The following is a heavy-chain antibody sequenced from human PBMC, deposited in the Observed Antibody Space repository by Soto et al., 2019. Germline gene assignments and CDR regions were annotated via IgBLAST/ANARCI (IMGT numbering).Heavy chain of an antibody. CDR3: ARPSIAARPYYYYGMDV. CDR2: IIPIFGTA. D-gene: IGHD6-6*01. J-gene: IGHJ6*02. V-gene: IGHV1-69*06. CDR1: GGSLSSYA. Sequence: SVKVSCKTSGGSLSSYAINWVRQAPGQGLEWLGAIIPIFGTANYAQKFQGRVTITADKSTSTAYMELSSLRSEDTAVYYCARPSIAARPYYYYGMDVWGQGTTVTVSS.